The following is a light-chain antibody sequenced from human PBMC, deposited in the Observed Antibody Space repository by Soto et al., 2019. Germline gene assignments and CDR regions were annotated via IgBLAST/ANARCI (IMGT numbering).Light chain of an antibody. CDR1: QSVRSN. Sequence: EVVRTQSPATLSVSPGERVTLSCRASQSVRSNLAWYQQKPGQSPRLLIYGASTRATGIPARFSGSGSGTEFTLTISSLQSEDFAVYYCQQYKNWPPITFGQGTRLEIK. J-gene: IGKJ5*01. CDR3: QQYKNWPPIT. V-gene: IGKV3-15*01. CDR2: GAS.